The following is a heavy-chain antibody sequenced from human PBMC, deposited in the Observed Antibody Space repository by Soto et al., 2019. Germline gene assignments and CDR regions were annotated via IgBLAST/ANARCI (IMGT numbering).Heavy chain of an antibody. V-gene: IGHV4-39*01. CDR1: DGSISSSSHH. Sequence: QLQLQESGPGLVKPSETLSLTCSVSDGSISSSSHHWGWIRQTPGKGLEWIGRAYYSGSTFYNPSLKSRVTISVDTSRNQFSLNLTSVTAADTAVYYCARVRGGYTFWSGYLGGYGMDVWGQGTTVTVSS. J-gene: IGHJ6*02. CDR3: ARVRGGYTFWSGYLGGYGMDV. CDR2: AYYSGST. D-gene: IGHD3-3*01.